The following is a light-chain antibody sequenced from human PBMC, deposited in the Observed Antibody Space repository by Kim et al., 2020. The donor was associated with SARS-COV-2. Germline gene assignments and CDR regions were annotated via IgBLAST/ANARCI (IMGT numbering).Light chain of an antibody. CDR1: HDISNY. CDR2: SAS. Sequence: ASVGDRVSITCQASHDISNYLNWYQHKPEKAPKLLISSASNLEAGVPSRFGGSGSGRDFTFTISSLQPDDIATYYCQQYDDLPFTFGPGTKVDIK. J-gene: IGKJ3*01. CDR3: QQYDDLPFT. V-gene: IGKV1-33*01.